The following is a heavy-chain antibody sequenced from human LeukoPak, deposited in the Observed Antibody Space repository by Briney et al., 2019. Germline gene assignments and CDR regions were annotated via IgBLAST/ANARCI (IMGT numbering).Heavy chain of an antibody. CDR1: GFTFSNYG. J-gene: IGHJ4*02. V-gene: IGHV3-30*18. Sequence: GGSLRLSCAASGFTFSNYGMHWVRQAPGKGLEWVAVISFDGSNKYYADSVKGRFTISRDSSKNTLYLQMNSLRAADTAVYYCAKSLSSRGLIIPKTSRYFDYWGQGTLVTVSS. CDR2: ISFDGSNK. D-gene: IGHD3-10*01. CDR3: AKSLSSRGLIIPKTSRYFDY.